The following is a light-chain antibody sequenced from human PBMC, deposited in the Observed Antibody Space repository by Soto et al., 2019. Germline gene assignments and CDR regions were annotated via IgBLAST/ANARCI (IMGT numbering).Light chain of an antibody. V-gene: IGKV4-1*01. CDR2: WAS. CDR3: QQYYSTPRT. Sequence: DIVMTQSPDSLAVSLGERATINCKSSQSVLYSSNNKNYLAWYQQKPGQPPKLLIYWASTRESGVPDRFSGSGSGTDFTLTISSLQAEDVAVYYCQQYYSTPRTFGRGTKVDIX. J-gene: IGKJ1*01. CDR1: QSVLYSSNNKNY.